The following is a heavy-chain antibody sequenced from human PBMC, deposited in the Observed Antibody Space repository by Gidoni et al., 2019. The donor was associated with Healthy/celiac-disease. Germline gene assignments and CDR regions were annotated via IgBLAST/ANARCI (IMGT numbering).Heavy chain of an antibody. J-gene: IGHJ6*02. CDR3: ARAPKRPSEYDFWSNFYYYYGMDV. D-gene: IGHD3-3*01. Sequence: SSYAMHWVRQAPGKGLEWVAVISYDGSNKYYADSVKGRFTISRDNSKNTLYLQMNSLRAEDTAVYYCARAPKRPSEYDFWSNFYYYYGMDVWGQGTTVTVSS. CDR2: ISYDGSNK. V-gene: IGHV3-30-3*01. CDR1: SSYA.